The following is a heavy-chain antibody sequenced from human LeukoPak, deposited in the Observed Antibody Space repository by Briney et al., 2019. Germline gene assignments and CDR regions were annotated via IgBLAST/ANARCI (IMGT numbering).Heavy chain of an antibody. CDR3: ARDDSSSSFLPSDY. Sequence: SVKVSCKASGGTFSSYAISWVRQAPGQGLEWMGRIIPILGIANYAQKFQGRVTITADKSTSTAYMELSSLRSEDTAVYYCARDDSSSSFLPSDYWGQGTLVTVSS. J-gene: IGHJ4*02. CDR2: IIPILGIA. D-gene: IGHD6-13*01. V-gene: IGHV1-69*04. CDR1: GGTFSSYA.